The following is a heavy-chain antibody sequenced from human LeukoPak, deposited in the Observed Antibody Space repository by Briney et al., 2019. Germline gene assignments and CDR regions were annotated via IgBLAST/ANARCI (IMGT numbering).Heavy chain of an antibody. CDR2: ISSSSITT. CDR1: GFTFSSHT. V-gene: IGHV3-48*01. Sequence: GGSLRLSCAASGFTFSSHTMNWVRQAPGKGLEWVSYISSSSITTYSADSVKGRFTISRDNAKNSLDLQMNSLRAEDTAVYYCARGGSSWFDAFDIWGQGTMVTVSS. J-gene: IGHJ3*02. CDR3: ARGGSSWFDAFDI. D-gene: IGHD6-13*01.